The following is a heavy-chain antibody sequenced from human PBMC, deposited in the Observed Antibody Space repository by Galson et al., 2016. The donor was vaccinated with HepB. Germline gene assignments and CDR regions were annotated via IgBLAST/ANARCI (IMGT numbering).Heavy chain of an antibody. CDR2: ISLGGNT. J-gene: IGHJ4*02. CDR3: ARPLSGWSYYFDY. CDR1: GFSFSSHA. D-gene: IGHD6-19*01. Sequence: SLRLSCAASGFSFSSHAMTWVRQAPGKGLERVAAISLGGNTYYADSVKGRFTISRDNSKNTLYLQMNSLRAEDTAVYYCARPLSGWSYYFDYWGQGTLVTVSS. V-gene: IGHV3-23*01.